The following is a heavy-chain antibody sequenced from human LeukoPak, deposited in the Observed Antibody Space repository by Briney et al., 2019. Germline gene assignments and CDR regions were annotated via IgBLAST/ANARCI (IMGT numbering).Heavy chain of an antibody. CDR1: SGSISNYY. V-gene: IGHV4-4*07. CDR3: ARGDYYYDSSGYYASFDP. J-gene: IGHJ5*02. Sequence: SETLSLTCTVFSGSISNYYWSWIRQPPGKGLEWIGRIYTSGSTNYNPSLKSRVTMSVDTSKNQFSLKLSSVTAADTAVYYCARGDYYYDSSGYYASFDPWGQGTLVTVSS. CDR2: IYTSGST. D-gene: IGHD3-22*01.